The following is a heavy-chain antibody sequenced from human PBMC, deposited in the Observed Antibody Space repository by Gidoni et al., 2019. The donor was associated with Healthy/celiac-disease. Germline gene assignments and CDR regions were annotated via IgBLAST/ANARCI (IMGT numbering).Heavy chain of an antibody. Sequence: VRQPPGKGLEWIGEIYHSGSTNYNPSLKSRVTRSVDKSKNQFSLKLSSVTAADTAVYYCARGTSDGSYFDYWGQGTLVTVSS. V-gene: IGHV4-4*02. J-gene: IGHJ4*02. CDR2: IYHSGST. CDR3: ARGTSDGSYFDY. D-gene: IGHD2-2*01.